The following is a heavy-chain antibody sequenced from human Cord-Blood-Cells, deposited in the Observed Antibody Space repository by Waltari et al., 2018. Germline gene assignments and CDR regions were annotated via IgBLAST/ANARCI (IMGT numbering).Heavy chain of an antibody. J-gene: IGHJ4*02. D-gene: IGHD3-10*01. CDR3: ARGRYYGSGSYYNFDY. V-gene: IGHV4-34*01. CDR2: INHSGST. CDR1: GGSFSGYY. Sequence: QVQLQQWGAGLLKPSETLSLTCAVYGGSFSGYYWSWIRQPPGKGLRWIGEINHSGSTKYQPSLKSPVTLSVATSKNQFSLSLGSVTAADTAVYYCARGRYYGSGSYYNFDYWGQGTLVTVSS.